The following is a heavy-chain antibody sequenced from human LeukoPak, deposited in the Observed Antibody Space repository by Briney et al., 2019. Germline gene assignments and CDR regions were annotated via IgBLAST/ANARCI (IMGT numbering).Heavy chain of an antibody. CDR3: ATRYCSSTSCYNDY. CDR1: GGSISSYY. Sequence: PSETPSLTCTVSGGSISSYYWSWIRQPPGKGLEWIGYIYYSGSPNYNPSLKSRVTISVDTSKNQFSLKLSSVTAADTAVYYCATRYCSSTSCYNDYWGQGTLVTVSS. CDR2: IYYSGSP. J-gene: IGHJ4*02. V-gene: IGHV4-59*01. D-gene: IGHD2-2*02.